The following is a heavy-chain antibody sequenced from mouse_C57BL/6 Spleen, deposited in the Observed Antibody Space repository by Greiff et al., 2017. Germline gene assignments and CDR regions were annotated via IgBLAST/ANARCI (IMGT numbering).Heavy chain of an antibody. CDR3: ASDYYGSSYDWYFDV. D-gene: IGHD1-1*01. CDR2: IWSGGST. CDR1: GFSLTSYG. J-gene: IGHJ1*03. V-gene: IGHV2-2*01. Sequence: QVQLQQSGPGLVQPSQSLSITCTVSGFSLTSYGVHWVRQSPGKGLEWLGVIWSGGSTDYNAAFISRLSISKDNSKSQVFFKMNSLQADDTAIYYCASDYYGSSYDWYFDVWGTGTTVTVSS.